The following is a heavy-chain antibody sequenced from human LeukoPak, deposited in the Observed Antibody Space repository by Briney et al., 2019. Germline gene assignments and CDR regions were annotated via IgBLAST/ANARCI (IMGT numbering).Heavy chain of an antibody. CDR2: IYYGGST. J-gene: IGHJ3*02. V-gene: IGHV4-31*03. D-gene: IGHD3-22*01. Sequence: PSQTLSLTCTVSGGSISSGGYYWSWIRQHPGKGLEWIGYIYYGGSTYYNPSLNSRVSISVDTSKNHFSLSLSPVTAADTAVYYCARARNYASSGYYYDAFDIWGQGTVVTVSS. CDR1: GGSISSGGYY. CDR3: ARARNYASSGYYYDAFDI.